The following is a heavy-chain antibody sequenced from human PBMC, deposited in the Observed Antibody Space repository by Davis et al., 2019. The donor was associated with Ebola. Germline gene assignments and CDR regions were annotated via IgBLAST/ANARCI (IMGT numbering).Heavy chain of an antibody. CDR2: ISPYSGNT. Sequence: ASVKVSCKASGYSFTSYGINWVRQAPGQGLEWMAWISPYSGNTKYAQKLQGRVTMTTDTSTSTAYMELRSLRSDDTAVYYCARDPMVRPPDPWGQGTLVTVSS. D-gene: IGHD3-10*01. V-gene: IGHV1-18*04. CDR1: GYSFTSYG. J-gene: IGHJ5*02. CDR3: ARDPMVRPPDP.